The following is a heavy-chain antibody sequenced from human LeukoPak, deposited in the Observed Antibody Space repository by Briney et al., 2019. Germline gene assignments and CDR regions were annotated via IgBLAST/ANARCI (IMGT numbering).Heavy chain of an antibody. V-gene: IGHV3-48*03. CDR1: GFTFNSYE. CDR3: ARGLRYYGSGSYYFRWFDP. J-gene: IGHJ5*02. D-gene: IGHD3-10*01. Sequence: GGSLRLSCAASGFTFNSYETNWVRQAPGKGLEWVSYISSSGSTIYYADSVKGRFTISRDNAKNSLYLQMNSLRADDTAVYYCARGLRYYGSGSYYFRWFDPWGQGTLVTVSS. CDR2: ISSSGSTI.